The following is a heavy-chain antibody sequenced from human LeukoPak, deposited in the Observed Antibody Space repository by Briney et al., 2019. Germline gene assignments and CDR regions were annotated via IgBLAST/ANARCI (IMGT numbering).Heavy chain of an antibody. CDR3: ARGGIQVSGIDEFDY. J-gene: IGHJ4*02. V-gene: IGHV3-13*01. Sequence: PAGSLRLSCAASGFTFIDYDMHWVRQAIGKGLEWVSAIGIRGDTHYSGSVKGRFTITRENSESSLYLQMNSLRAEDTAGYYCARGGIQVSGIDEFDYWGQGTLVTVSS. CDR1: GFTFIDYD. D-gene: IGHD6-19*01. CDR2: IGIRGDT.